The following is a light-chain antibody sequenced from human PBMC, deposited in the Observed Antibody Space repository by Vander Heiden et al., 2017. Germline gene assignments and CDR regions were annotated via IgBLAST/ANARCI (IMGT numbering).Light chain of an antibody. J-gene: IGKJ5*01. CDR2: GAS. CDR3: QQGKNWPPIT. CDR1: QSVSSN. V-gene: IGKV3-15*01. Sequence: EIVMTQSPATVSVSPGERATLSCRASQSVSSNLAWYQQKPGQAPRLLIYGASTRATGIPARFSGSGSGTEFTLTISSLQSEDFAVYYCQQGKNWPPITFGQGTRLXIK.